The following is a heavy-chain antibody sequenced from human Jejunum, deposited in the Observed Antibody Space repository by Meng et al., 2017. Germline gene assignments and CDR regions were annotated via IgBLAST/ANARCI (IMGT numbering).Heavy chain of an antibody. V-gene: IGHV4-34*01. CDR3: ASLSSSWSGADY. Sequence: QVQVYQWGAGLLKPPETLSLTCAIYGGSFNNYYWSWIRQPPGEGLEWIGEIHQSGSTNYNPSLKSRVTISVDSSKNQFFLDLSSVTAADTAVYYCASLSSSWSGADYWGQGTLVTVSS. J-gene: IGHJ4*02. D-gene: IGHD6-13*01. CDR2: IHQSGST. CDR1: GGSFNNYY.